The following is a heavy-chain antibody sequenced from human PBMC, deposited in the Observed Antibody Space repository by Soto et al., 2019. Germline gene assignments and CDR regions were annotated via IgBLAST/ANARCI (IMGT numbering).Heavy chain of an antibody. CDR1: GGSFSGYY. CDR3: ARVPPNSIPHCYYYYWDV. Sequence: SETLSLTCAVYGGSFSGYYWSWIRQPPGKGLEWIGEINHSGSTNYNPSLKSRVTISVDTSKNQFSLKLSSVTAADAAVYYCARVPPNSIPHCYYYYWDVWGKGTTVTVS. J-gene: IGHJ6*03. CDR2: INHSGST. V-gene: IGHV4-34*01. D-gene: IGHD1-1*01.